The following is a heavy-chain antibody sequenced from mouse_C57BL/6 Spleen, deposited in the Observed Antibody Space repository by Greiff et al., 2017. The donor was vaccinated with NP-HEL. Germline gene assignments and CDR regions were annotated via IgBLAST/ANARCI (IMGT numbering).Heavy chain of an antibody. V-gene: IGHV1-64*01. J-gene: IGHJ4*01. Sequence: QVQLQQSGAELVKPGASVKLSCKASGYTFTSYWMHWVKQRPGQGLEWIGMIHPNSGSTNYNEKFKSKATLTVDKSSSTAYMQLSSLTSEDSAVYYCARAYYDYFYAMDYWGQGTSVTVSS. D-gene: IGHD2-4*01. CDR2: IHPNSGST. CDR1: GYTFTSYW. CDR3: ARAYYDYFYAMDY.